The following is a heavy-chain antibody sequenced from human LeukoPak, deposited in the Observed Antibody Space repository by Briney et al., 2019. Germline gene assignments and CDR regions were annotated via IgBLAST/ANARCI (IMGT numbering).Heavy chain of an antibody. CDR3: AKGRNDPSGYYFDY. J-gene: IGHJ4*02. Sequence: GGSLRLSCAASGFTFSSYWMSWVRQAPGKGLEWVANIKQDGSEKYYVDSVKGRFTISRDNAKNSLYLQMNSLRGEDTAMYYCAKGRNDPSGYYFDYWGQGTLLTVSS. CDR1: GFTFSSYW. CDR2: IKQDGSEK. V-gene: IGHV3-7*01. D-gene: IGHD1-1*01.